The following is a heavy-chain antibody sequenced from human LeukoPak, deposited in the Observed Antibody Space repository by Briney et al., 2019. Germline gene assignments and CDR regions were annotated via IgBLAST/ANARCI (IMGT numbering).Heavy chain of an antibody. Sequence: GGSLILSCAASGFTFSSYDMHWVRQAPGKGLEWVGRIRNKAYSYTTEYAASVAGRFTISRDDSKNSLYLQMNSLKTEDTAVYYCAGSMGSWGQGALVTVSS. D-gene: IGHD3-16*01. J-gene: IGHJ4*02. V-gene: IGHV3-72*01. CDR1: GFTFSSYD. CDR3: AGSMGS. CDR2: IRNKAYSYTT.